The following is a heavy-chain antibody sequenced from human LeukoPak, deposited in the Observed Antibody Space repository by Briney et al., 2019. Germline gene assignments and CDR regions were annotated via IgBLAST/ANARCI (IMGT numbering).Heavy chain of an antibody. Sequence: PGGSLRLSCAASGFTFSSYAMSWVRQAPGKGLEWVSAISGSGGSTYYADSVKGRSTISRDNSKNTLYLQMNSLRAEDTAVYYCAKDLRSPIGYCSSTSCREDYWGQGTLATVSS. D-gene: IGHD2-2*01. CDR3: AKDLRSPIGYCSSTSCREDY. CDR2: ISGSGGST. CDR1: GFTFSSYA. J-gene: IGHJ4*02. V-gene: IGHV3-23*01.